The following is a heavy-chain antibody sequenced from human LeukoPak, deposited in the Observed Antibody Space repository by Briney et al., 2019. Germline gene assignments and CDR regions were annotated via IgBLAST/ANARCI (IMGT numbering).Heavy chain of an antibody. J-gene: IGHJ4*02. V-gene: IGHV3-49*04. Sequence: GGSLRLSCAASGFTFSSYGMSWVRQAPGKGLEWLCFIRSKSFGETILYAPSLKGRFTISRDDSKSIAYLQMNSLKAEDTGMYYCTRATDGYPDLDYWGQGTLVTVSS. D-gene: IGHD5-24*01. CDR1: GFTFSSYG. CDR3: TRATDGYPDLDY. CDR2: IRSKSFGETI.